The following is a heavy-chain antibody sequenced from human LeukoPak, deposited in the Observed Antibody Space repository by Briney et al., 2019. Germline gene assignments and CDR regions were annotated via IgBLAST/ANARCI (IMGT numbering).Heavy chain of an antibody. CDR2: IYSDGST. D-gene: IGHD1-26*01. J-gene: IGHJ4*02. Sequence: GGSLRLSCAASGFTVRTDYMTWLRQAPGKGLEWVSIIYSDGSTYYADSVRGRFSISRDNSKNTVYLQMNSLRAEDTAVYYCTRSVSGSYPIVHWGQGTLVTVSS. CDR1: GFTVRTDY. CDR3: TRSVSGSYPIVH. V-gene: IGHV3-53*01.